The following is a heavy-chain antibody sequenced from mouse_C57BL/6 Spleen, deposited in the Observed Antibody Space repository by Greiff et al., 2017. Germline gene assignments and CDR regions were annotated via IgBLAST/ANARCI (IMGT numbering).Heavy chain of an antibody. V-gene: IGHV1-53*01. J-gene: IGHJ1*03. Sequence: VQLQQPGTELVKPGASVKLSCKASGYTFTSYWMHWVKQRPGQGLEWIGNINPSNGGTNYNEKFKSKDTLTVDKSSSTAYMQLSSLTSEDSAVYYCAKTGTRYWYFDVWGTGTTVTVSS. CDR2: INPSNGGT. D-gene: IGHD4-1*01. CDR1: GYTFTSYW. CDR3: AKTGTRYWYFDV.